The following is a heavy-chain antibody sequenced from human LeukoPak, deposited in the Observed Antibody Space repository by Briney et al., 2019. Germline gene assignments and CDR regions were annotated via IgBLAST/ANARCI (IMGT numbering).Heavy chain of an antibody. J-gene: IGHJ4*02. Sequence: PGGSLRLSCAASGFTVSTNCMTWVRKAPGKGLEWSSTIYSGGTTYYADSVMGRFTISRHNSRNTLYLQMNSLRAEDTAVYYCARVDTVMAYYFDLWGQGTLVTVSS. D-gene: IGHD5-18*01. CDR1: GFTVSTNC. CDR3: ARVDTVMAYYFDL. V-gene: IGHV3-53*04. CDR2: IYSGGTT.